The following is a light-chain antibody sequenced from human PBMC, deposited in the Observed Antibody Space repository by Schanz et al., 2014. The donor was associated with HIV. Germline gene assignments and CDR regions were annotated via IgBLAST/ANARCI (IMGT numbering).Light chain of an antibody. V-gene: IGLV6-57*02. CDR2: EDY. Sequence: NFMLTQPHSVSASPGKTVTISCTGSGGSIANNYVQWLQQRQGRAPTTVIYEDYQRPSGVPDRFSGSVDSSSNSASLTISELKTEDEADYCCQSYDSTIWVFGGGTKLTVL. CDR1: GGSIANNY. J-gene: IGLJ3*02. CDR3: QSYDSTIWV.